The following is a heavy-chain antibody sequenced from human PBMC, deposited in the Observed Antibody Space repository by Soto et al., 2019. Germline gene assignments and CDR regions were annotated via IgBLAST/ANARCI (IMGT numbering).Heavy chain of an antibody. J-gene: IGHJ4*02. CDR1: GYTFTSYY. Sequence: ASVKVSFKASGYTFTSYYMHWLRQAPGQGLEWMGWISAYNGNTNYAQKLQGRVTMTTDTSTSTAYMELRSLRSDDTAVYYCARDSPLLWFGELLSPSFDYWGQGTLVTVSS. D-gene: IGHD3-10*01. V-gene: IGHV1-18*04. CDR3: ARDSPLLWFGELLSPSFDY. CDR2: ISAYNGNT.